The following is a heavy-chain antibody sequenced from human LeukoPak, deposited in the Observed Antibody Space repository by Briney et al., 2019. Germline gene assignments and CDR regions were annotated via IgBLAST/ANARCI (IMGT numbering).Heavy chain of an antibody. CDR1: GFTFSSYA. J-gene: IGHJ4*02. Sequence: PGGSPRLSCAASGFTFSSYAMHWVRQAPGKGLEYVSGISTNGGSTYYADSVKGRFTISRDNSKNTLFLQMGSLRDEDMAVYYCARGGGRNTAMVWALDYWGQGTLVTVSS. CDR3: ARGGGRNTAMVWALDY. CDR2: ISTNGGST. V-gene: IGHV3-64*02. D-gene: IGHD5-18*01.